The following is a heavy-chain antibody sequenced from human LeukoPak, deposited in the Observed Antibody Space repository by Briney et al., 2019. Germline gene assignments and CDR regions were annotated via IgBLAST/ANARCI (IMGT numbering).Heavy chain of an antibody. Sequence: PSETLSLTCTVSGGSISSYYWSWIRQPPGKGLEWIGYIYYSGSTNYNPSLKSRVTISVDTSKNQFSLKLSSVIAADTAVYYCARHFDYYDSSGYRHYMDVWGKGTTVTISS. CDR3: ARHFDYYDSSGYRHYMDV. J-gene: IGHJ6*03. CDR1: GGSISSYY. V-gene: IGHV4-59*01. D-gene: IGHD3-22*01. CDR2: IYYSGST.